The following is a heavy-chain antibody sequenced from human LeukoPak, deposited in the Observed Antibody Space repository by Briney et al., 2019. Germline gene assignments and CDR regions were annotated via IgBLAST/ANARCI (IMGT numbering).Heavy chain of an antibody. CDR1: GFTFSSYA. J-gene: IGHJ4*02. Sequence: GGSLRLSCAASGFTFSSYAMHWVRQAPGKGLEWVAVISYDGSNKYYADSVKGRFTISRDNSKNTLYLQMNSLRAEDTAVYYCARDCYDYVWGSAFDYWGQGTLVTVSS. CDR2: ISYDGSNK. CDR3: ARDCYDYVWGSAFDY. V-gene: IGHV3-30*04. D-gene: IGHD3-16*01.